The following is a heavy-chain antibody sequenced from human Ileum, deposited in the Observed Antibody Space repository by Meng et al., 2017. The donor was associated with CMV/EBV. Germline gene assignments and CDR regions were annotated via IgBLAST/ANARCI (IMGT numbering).Heavy chain of an antibody. V-gene: IGHV2-5*02. CDR1: GFSLITSEVG. CDR2: IYWDDDN. D-gene: IGHD6-19*01. J-gene: IGHJ4*02. CDR3: AHGRGWLTDY. Sequence: QITLKESGPTLVKPTQTLPLTCTFSGFSLITSEVGVHWIRQPPGKALEWLALIYWDDDNRFSPSLKNRLTITKDTSKNQVVLRMTNMDPTDTATYYCAHGRGWLTDYWGQGTLVTVSS.